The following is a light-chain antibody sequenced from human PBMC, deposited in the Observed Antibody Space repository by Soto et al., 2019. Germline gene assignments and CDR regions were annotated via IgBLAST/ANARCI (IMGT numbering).Light chain of an antibody. CDR3: QQYGRSPLFS. Sequence: EIVLTQSPGTLSLSPGERATLSCRASQSVSSSYLAWDQQKHGQAPRLLIYGASSRATGIPDRFSGSGSGTDFTLTISRLEPEAVAVYDCQQYGRSPLFSFGPAPNVDIK. V-gene: IGKV3-20*01. CDR1: QSVSSSY. J-gene: IGKJ3*01. CDR2: GAS.